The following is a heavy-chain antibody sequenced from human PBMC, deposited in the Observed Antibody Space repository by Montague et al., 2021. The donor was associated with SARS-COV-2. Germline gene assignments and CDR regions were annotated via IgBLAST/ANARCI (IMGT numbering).Heavy chain of an antibody. CDR1: GGSINSSY. V-gene: IGHV4-59*01. J-gene: IGHJ5*02. Sequence: SETLSLTCTVSGGSINSSYWSWIQQPPGKGPEWIGYIYYRGSTNYNPSLKTRVTISVDTSKNQFSLKLSSVTAADTAVYYCAREDRWNWFDPWGQGTLVIVSS. CDR3: AREDRWNWFDP. CDR2: IYYRGST. D-gene: IGHD5-24*01.